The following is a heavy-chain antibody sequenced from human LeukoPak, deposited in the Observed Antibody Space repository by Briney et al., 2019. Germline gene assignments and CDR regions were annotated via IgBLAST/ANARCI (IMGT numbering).Heavy chain of an antibody. CDR2: IKQDGSEE. V-gene: IGHV3-7*01. Sequence: GGSLRLSCAGSGFTFNSYWMSWVRQPPGKGLEWVANIKQDGSEEYYVDSVKGRFTISRDNAKNSLILQMNSLRAEDTAVYYCATSRVRGSLFGGWFDPWGQGTLVTVSS. CDR1: GFTFNSYW. CDR3: ATSRVRGSLFGGWFDP. D-gene: IGHD3-10*01. J-gene: IGHJ5*02.